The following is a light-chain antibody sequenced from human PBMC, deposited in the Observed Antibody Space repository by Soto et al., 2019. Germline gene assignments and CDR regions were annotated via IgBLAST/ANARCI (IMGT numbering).Light chain of an antibody. CDR2: SSF. CDR3: QYYGSSTWT. CDR1: QSVSSNY. Sequence: EIVLTQSPGTLSLSPGERGTLSCRASQSVSSNYLAWYQQKPGHAPRLLIYSSFSRATGIPDRFSGSGSGTDFTLTSSRLEAEDFAVYYCQYYGSSTWTFGQGTKVEIK. V-gene: IGKV3-20*01. J-gene: IGKJ1*01.